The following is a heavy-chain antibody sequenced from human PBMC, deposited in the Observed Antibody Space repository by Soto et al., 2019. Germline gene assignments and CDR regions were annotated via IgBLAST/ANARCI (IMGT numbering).Heavy chain of an antibody. CDR2: INYSGTT. V-gene: IGHV4-59*01. CDR1: GASISSYH. Sequence: PSETLSLTCTVSGASISSYHWSWNRQPPGKGLEWLGNINYSGTTNHNPSLKSRVSISLDTSKNQLSLKLSSVTAADTAVYYCARDIVIVPAAPYYYGMDVWGQGTTVTVSS. D-gene: IGHD2-2*01. CDR3: ARDIVIVPAAPYYYGMDV. J-gene: IGHJ6*02.